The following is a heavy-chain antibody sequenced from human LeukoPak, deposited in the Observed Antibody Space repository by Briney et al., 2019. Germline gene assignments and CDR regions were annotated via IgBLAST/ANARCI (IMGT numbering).Heavy chain of an antibody. CDR3: ARAKYSSSSYNWFDP. J-gene: IGHJ5*02. D-gene: IGHD6-6*01. CDR1: GFTFDTYA. Sequence: GGSLRLSCAASGFTFDTYALSWVRRAPGKGLEWVSAISGSGTNTYYADSVKGRFTISRDNSKGTVFLQMNSLRAEDTAVYYCARAKYSSSSYNWFDPWGQGTLVTVSS. V-gene: IGHV3-23*01. CDR2: ISGSGTNT.